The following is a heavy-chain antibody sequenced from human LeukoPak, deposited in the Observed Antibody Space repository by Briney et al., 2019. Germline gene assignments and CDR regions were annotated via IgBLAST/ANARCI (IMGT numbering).Heavy chain of an antibody. CDR1: GFTFSSYA. J-gene: IGHJ4*02. CDR3: AKEGCSSTSCYVGDY. CDR2: ISGSGGST. D-gene: IGHD2-2*01. V-gene: IGHV3-23*01. Sequence: GGSLRLSCAASGFTFSSYAMSWVRQAPGKGLEWVSAISGSGGSTYYADSVKGRFTISRDNSKNTLYLQMNSLRAEDTAVYYCAKEGCSSTSCYVGDYWGQGTLVTVPS.